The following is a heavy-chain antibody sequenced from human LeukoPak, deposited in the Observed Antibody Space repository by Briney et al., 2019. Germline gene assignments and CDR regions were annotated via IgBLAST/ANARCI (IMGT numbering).Heavy chain of an antibody. CDR3: ARDATMVRGVISPLYYYYGMDV. V-gene: IGHV3-30*03. CDR1: GFTFSSYG. J-gene: IGHJ6*02. CDR2: ISYDGSNK. D-gene: IGHD3-10*01. Sequence: PGGSLRLSCAASGFTFSSYGMHWVRQAPGKGLEWVAVISYDGSNKYYADSVKGRFTISRDNSKNTLYLQMNSLRAEDTAVYYCARDATMVRGVISPLYYYYGMDVWGQGTTVTVSS.